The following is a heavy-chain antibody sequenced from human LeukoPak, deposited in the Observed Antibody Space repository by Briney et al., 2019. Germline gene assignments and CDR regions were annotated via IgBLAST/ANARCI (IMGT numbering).Heavy chain of an antibody. J-gene: IGHJ6*02. V-gene: IGHV1-69*01. CDR1: GGTFSSYA. CDR3: ARLWHYYGSSGYRRVSVGMDV. CDR2: IIPIFGTA. Sequence: SMKVSCKASGGTFSSYAISWVRQAPGQGLEWMGGIIPIFGTANYAQKFQGRVTITADESTSTAYMELSSLRSEDTAVYYCARLWHYYGSSGYRRVSVGMDVWGQGTTVTVSS. D-gene: IGHD3-22*01.